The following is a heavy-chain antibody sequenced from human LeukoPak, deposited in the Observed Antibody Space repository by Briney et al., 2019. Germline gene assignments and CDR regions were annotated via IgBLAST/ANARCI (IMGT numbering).Heavy chain of an antibody. CDR3: ARDQYRLGFNWFDP. CDR1: GFTFSSYW. Sequence: GGSLRLSCAASGFTFSSYWMSWVRQAPGKGLEWAANIKQDGSEKYYVDSVKGRFTISRDNAKNSLYLQMNSLRAEDTAVYYCARDQYRLGFNWFDPWGQGTLVTVSS. CDR2: IKQDGSEK. V-gene: IGHV3-7*01. J-gene: IGHJ5*02. D-gene: IGHD2-2*01.